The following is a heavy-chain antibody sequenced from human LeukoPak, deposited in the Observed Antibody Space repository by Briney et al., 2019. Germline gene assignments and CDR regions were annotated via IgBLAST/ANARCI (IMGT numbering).Heavy chain of an antibody. D-gene: IGHD3-10*01. CDR1: GGSFSGYY. J-gene: IGHJ4*02. CDR3: ARGRRGTYYYGSGSYSPFDY. CDR2: INHSGGT. V-gene: IGHV4-34*01. Sequence: SETLSLTCAVYGGSFSGYYWSWIRQPPGKGLEWIGEINHSGGTNYNPSLKSRVTISVDTSKNQFSLKLSSVTAADTAVYYCARGRRGTYYYGSGSYSPFDYWGQGTLVTVSS.